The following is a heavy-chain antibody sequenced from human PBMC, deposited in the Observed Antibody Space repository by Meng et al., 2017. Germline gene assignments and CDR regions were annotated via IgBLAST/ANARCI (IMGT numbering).Heavy chain of an antibody. J-gene: IGHJ4*02. V-gene: IGHV1-69*08. CDR1: WCTFSSYT. Sequence: VPRAQSGAEVKKPGSSVKVSGNASWCTFSSYTHRFVRQAPGQGLEWVAMIIPILDTANYAQKYQGTVTITADKSTSTAYMELSSLRSEDTAVYYCARDLSGSGTFDYWGQGTLVTVSS. CDR3: ARDLSGSGTFDY. CDR2: IIPILDTA. D-gene: IGHD3-10*01.